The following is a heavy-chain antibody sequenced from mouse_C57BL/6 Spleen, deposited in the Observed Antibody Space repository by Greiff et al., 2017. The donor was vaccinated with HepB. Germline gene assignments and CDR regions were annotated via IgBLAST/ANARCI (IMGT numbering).Heavy chain of an antibody. J-gene: IGHJ2*01. CDR3: ARWGLRRYFDY. CDR2: IRNKANGYTT. Sequence: EVKLVESGGGLVQPGGSLSLSCAASGFTFTDYYMSWVRQPPGKALEWLGFIRNKANGYTTEYSASVKGLFTISRDNSQSILYLQMYARRAEDSATYYCARWGLRRYFDYWGQGTTLTVSS. CDR1: GFTFTDYY. V-gene: IGHV7-3*01. D-gene: IGHD2-4*01.